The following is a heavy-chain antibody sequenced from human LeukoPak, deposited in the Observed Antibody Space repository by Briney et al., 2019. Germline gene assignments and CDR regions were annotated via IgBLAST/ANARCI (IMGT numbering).Heavy chain of an antibody. CDR2: IRTDGGST. Sequence: KPGGSLRLSCAASGFRFSNYWVHWVRQAPAKGLVWVSRIRTDGGSTAYADFVKGRFTISRDNARNPVYLQMNSLRADDTAVYYRARHMETGGRAFDSWGEGSLVTPSS. D-gene: IGHD2-8*02. CDR1: GFRFSNYW. V-gene: IGHV3-74*01. CDR3: ARHMETGGRAFDS. J-gene: IGHJ4*02.